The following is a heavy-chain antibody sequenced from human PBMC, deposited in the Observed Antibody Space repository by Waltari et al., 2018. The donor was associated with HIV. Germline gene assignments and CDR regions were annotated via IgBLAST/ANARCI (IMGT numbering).Heavy chain of an antibody. Sequence: QVQVQESGPGLMKPSAPLSLTCTVSGASISSYYWSWIRQPAGRGLEGIGRVYTSGTTNYNPSFASRVTMSVDTSKNQFSLKLSSVTAADTAIYYCAGRNYWGQGLLVTVSS. V-gene: IGHV4-4*07. CDR3: AGRNY. J-gene: IGHJ4*02. CDR2: VYTSGTT. CDR1: GASISSYY.